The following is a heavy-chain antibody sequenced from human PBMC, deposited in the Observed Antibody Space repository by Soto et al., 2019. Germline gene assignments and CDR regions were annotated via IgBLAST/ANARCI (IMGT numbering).Heavy chain of an antibody. CDR2: MNPNSGNT. J-gene: IGHJ4*02. V-gene: IGHV1-8*01. CDR3: ARGLRSGSYPDSAYYFDY. D-gene: IGHD1-26*01. Sequence: GASVKVSCKASGYTFTSYDINWVRQATGQGLEWMGWMNPNSGNTGYAQKFQGRVTMTRNTSISTAYMELSSLRSEDTAVYYCARGLRSGSYPDSAYYFDYWGQGTLVTVSS. CDR1: GYTFTSYD.